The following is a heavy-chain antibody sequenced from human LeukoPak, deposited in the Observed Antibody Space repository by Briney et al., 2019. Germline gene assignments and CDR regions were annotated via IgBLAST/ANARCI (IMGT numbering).Heavy chain of an antibody. J-gene: IGHJ3*02. V-gene: IGHV3-53*04. Sequence: PGGSLRLSCAASGFTVSSNSMSWVRQAPGKGLEWVSVIYSGGSTYYADSVKGRFTISRHNSKNTLYLQMNSLRAEDTAVYYCARFAVDTAMGVAFDIWGQGTMVTVSS. D-gene: IGHD5-18*01. CDR3: ARFAVDTAMGVAFDI. CDR1: GFTVSSNS. CDR2: IYSGGST.